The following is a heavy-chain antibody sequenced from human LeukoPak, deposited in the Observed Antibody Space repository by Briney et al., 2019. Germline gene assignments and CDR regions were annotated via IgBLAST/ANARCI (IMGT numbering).Heavy chain of an antibody. V-gene: IGHV3-64*04. CDR1: GFTFSSYA. J-gene: IGHJ4*02. D-gene: IGHD3-22*01. CDR3: ARIRSYDSSGLDY. CDR2: ISSNGGST. Sequence: GGSLRLSCSASGFTFSSYAMHWVRQAPGKGLEYVSAISSNGGSTYYADSVKGRFTISRDNAKNSLYVQMNSLRAEDTAVYYCARIRSYDSSGLDYWGQGTLVTVSS.